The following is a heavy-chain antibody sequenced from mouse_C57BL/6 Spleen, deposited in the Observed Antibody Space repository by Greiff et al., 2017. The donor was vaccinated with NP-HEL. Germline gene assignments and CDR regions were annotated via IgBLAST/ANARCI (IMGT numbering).Heavy chain of an antibody. CDR3: AYSKGAY. CDR1: GYAFTNYL. Sequence: VMLVESGAELVRPGTSVKVSCKASGYAFTNYLIEWVKQRPGQGLEWIGVINPGSGGTNYNEKFKGKATLTADKSSSTAYMQLSSLTSEDSAVYFCAYSKGAYWGQGTLVTVSA. CDR2: INPGSGGT. J-gene: IGHJ3*01. D-gene: IGHD2-5*01. V-gene: IGHV1-54*01.